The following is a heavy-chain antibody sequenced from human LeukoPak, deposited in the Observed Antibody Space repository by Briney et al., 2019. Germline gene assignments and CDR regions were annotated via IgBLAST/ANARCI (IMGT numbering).Heavy chain of an antibody. Sequence: PGGSLRLSCAASGFTFSDYYMSWVRQAPGKGLEWVSYISSTSTYTNYADSVKGRFTISRDNAKNSLYLQMNSLSAEDTAVYYCAKEFCSGGSCNLDYWGQGTLVTVSS. V-gene: IGHV3-11*05. CDR3: AKEFCSGGSCNLDY. CDR1: GFTFSDYY. J-gene: IGHJ4*02. CDR2: ISSTSTYT. D-gene: IGHD2-15*01.